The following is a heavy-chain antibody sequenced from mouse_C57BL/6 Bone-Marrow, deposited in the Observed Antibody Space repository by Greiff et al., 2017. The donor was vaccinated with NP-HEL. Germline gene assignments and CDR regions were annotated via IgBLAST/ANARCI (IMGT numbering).Heavy chain of an antibody. CDR3: ARKGITTFAY. D-gene: IGHD1-1*01. CDR1: GYTFTSYG. V-gene: IGHV1-81*01. J-gene: IGHJ3*01. CDR2: IYPRSGNT. Sequence: QVQLQQSGAELARPGASVKLSCKASGYTFTSYGISWVKQRTGQGLEWIGEIYPRSGNTYYNEKFKGKATLTADKSSSTAYMELRSLTSEESAVYFRARKGITTFAYWGQGTLVTVSA.